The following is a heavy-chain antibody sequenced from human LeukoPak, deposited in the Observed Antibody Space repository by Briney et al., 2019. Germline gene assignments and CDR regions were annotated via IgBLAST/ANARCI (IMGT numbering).Heavy chain of an antibody. Sequence: GGSLTLSCAASGFTFSTYTMYWVRHPPGKRLEWVSIIGSSGGGIHYADSVKGRFTISRDNSKNALYLQMNSLRVEDTAVYYCAIDPNWGTHSWGQGVLVTVSS. CDR2: IGSSGGGI. V-gene: IGHV3-23*01. D-gene: IGHD7-27*01. CDR1: GFTFSTYT. CDR3: AIDPNWGTHS. J-gene: IGHJ4*02.